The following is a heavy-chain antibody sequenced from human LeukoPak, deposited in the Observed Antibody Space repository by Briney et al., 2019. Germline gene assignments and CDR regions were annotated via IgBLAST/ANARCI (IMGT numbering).Heavy chain of an antibody. D-gene: IGHD3-10*01. J-gene: IGHJ4*02. Sequence: PGRSLRLSCAASGFTFSSYGMHWVRQAPGKGLEWVAVIWYDGSNKYYADSVKGRFTISRDNSKNTLYLQMNSLRAEDTAVHYCARGGDPRITMVRGVIPNDYWGQGTLVTVSS. V-gene: IGHV3-33*01. CDR3: ARGGDPRITMVRGVIPNDY. CDR1: GFTFSSYG. CDR2: IWYDGSNK.